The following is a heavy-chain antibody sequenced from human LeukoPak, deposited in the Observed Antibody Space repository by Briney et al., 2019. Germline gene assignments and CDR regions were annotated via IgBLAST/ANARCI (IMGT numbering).Heavy chain of an antibody. CDR2: ISWDGGST. J-gene: IGHJ4*02. D-gene: IGHD1-14*01. CDR3: AKDIARSQTTGFDY. Sequence: PGGSLRLSCAASGFTFDDYAMHWVRQAPGKGLEWVSLISWDGGSTYYADSVKGRFTISRDNSKNSLYLQMNSLRAEDTALYYCAKDIARSQTTGFDYWGQGTLVTASS. V-gene: IGHV3-43D*03. CDR1: GFTFDDYA.